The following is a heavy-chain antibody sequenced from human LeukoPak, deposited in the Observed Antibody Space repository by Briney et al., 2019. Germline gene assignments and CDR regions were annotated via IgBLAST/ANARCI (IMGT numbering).Heavy chain of an antibody. CDR1: GGSFSGYY. V-gene: IGHV4-34*01. D-gene: IGHD5-18*01. CDR2: IHYSGST. Sequence: SEILSLTCAVYGGSFSGYYWGWIRQPPGKGLEWIGSIHYSGSTNYNPSLKSRVTISVDTSKNQFSLKLSSVTAADTAVYYCARAQRGYSYGRAFDIWGQGTMVTVSS. CDR3: ARAQRGYSYGRAFDI. J-gene: IGHJ3*02.